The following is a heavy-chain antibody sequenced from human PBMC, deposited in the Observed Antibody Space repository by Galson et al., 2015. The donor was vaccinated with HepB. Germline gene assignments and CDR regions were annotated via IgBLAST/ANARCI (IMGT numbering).Heavy chain of an antibody. V-gene: IGHV1-69*13. J-gene: IGHJ6*02. Sequence: SVKVSCKASGGTFSSYAISWVRQAPGQGLEWMGGIIPIFGTANYAQKFQGRVTITADGSTSTAYMELSSLRSEDTAVYYCARPRNSGSYYYYGMDVWGQGTTVTVSS. D-gene: IGHD1-26*01. CDR2: IIPIFGTA. CDR1: GGTFSSYA. CDR3: ARPRNSGSYYYYGMDV.